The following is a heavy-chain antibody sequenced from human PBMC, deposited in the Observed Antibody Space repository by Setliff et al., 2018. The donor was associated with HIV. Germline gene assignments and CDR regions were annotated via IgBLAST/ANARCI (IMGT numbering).Heavy chain of an antibody. J-gene: IGHJ4*02. CDR2: LSPSGTT. D-gene: IGHD4-17*01. CDR3: ASFFVTTVTNQDY. CDR1: GFTFSRYW. Sequence: LSCADSGFTFSRYWMSWVRQAPGKGLEWIGELSPSGTTRSNPSLQSRVTISLDTSNNQFSLKLTSVTAADTAMYYCASFFVTTVTNQDYWGQGTPVTVSS. V-gene: IGHV4-34*08.